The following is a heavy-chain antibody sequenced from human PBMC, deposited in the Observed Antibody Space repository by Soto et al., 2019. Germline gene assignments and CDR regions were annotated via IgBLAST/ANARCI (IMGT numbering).Heavy chain of an antibody. CDR3: ARGGAHPLGYCSSTSCFRYYYYGMDV. V-gene: IGHV3-30-3*01. Sequence: LRLSCAASGFTFSSYAMHWVRQAPGKGLEWVAVISYDGSNKYYADSVKGRFTISRDNSKNTLYLQMNSLRAEDTAVYYCARGGAHPLGYCSSTSCFRYYYYGMDVWGQGTTVTVSS. D-gene: IGHD2-2*01. CDR1: GFTFSSYA. CDR2: ISYDGSNK. J-gene: IGHJ6*02.